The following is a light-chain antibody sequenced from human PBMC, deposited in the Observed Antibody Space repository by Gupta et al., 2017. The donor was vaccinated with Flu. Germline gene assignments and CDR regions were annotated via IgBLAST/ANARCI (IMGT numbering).Light chain of an antibody. CDR1: QSLSSIY. V-gene: IGKV3-20*01. CDR2: RAS. CDR3: QQYDRSAFT. J-gene: IGKJ3*01. Sequence: EIVMTQSPGTLSLSPGERAPLACLASQSLSSIYLAWYQQKTGQAPRLLLYRASTRATGIPDRFSGSGSGTNVTLTISRLEPEDFAVYFCQQYDRSAFTFGPGTTVDNK.